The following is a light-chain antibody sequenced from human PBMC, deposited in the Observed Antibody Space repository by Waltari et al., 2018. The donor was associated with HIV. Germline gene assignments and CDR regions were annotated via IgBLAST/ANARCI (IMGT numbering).Light chain of an antibody. V-gene: IGKV1-5*03. CDR2: RAS. CDR1: HRVSRW. CDR3: QEYSTSFWT. J-gene: IGKJ1*01. Sequence: DIQMTQFPSTLPASVGDRITLTCRPSHRVSRWLAWYQQKPGKAPKVLIYRASSLESGVPSRFSGSGSGTEFNLTISTLQPEDFGTYYCQEYSTSFWTFGPGTTVEVK.